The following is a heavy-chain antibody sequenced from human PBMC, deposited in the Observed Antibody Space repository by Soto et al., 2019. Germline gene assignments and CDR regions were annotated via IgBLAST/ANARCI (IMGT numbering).Heavy chain of an antibody. CDR1: GFTFSSYS. CDR3: ARARGYCTSTSCYYFDY. J-gene: IGHJ4*02. Sequence: EVQLVESGGNLVQPGGSLRLSCAASGFTFSSYSMNWVRQAPGKGLEWVSYISYGSGTIYYADSVKGRFTISRDNAKNSLYLQMNSQRAEDTAVYYCARARGYCTSTSCYYFDYWGQGTLVTVSS. D-gene: IGHD2-2*01. CDR2: ISYGSGTI. V-gene: IGHV3-48*01.